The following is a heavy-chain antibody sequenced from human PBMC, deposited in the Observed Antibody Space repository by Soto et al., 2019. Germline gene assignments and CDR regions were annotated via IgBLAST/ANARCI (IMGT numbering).Heavy chain of an antibody. CDR2: IYWDDDK. CDR1: GFSLSTSGVG. Sequence: QITLKESGPTLVKPTQTLTLTCTFSGFSLSTSGVGVGWIRQPPGKALEWLALIYWDDDKRYSPSLKSRLTITTDTSKNTVVLTMTNMDPVDTATYYCARDYGSESYEGLLYWGQGTLVTVSS. CDR3: ARDYGSESYEGLLY. V-gene: IGHV2-5*02. D-gene: IGHD3-10*01. J-gene: IGHJ4*02.